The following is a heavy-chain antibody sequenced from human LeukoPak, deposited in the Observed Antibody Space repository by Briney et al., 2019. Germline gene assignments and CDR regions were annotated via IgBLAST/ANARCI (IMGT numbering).Heavy chain of an antibody. CDR2: VYYSGST. CDR1: GGSISSRSYY. CDR3: ARSGSSSGYLFDY. J-gene: IGHJ4*02. D-gene: IGHD3-22*01. V-gene: IGHV4-39*01. Sequence: PSETVSLTCTVSGGSISSRSYYWGWIRQPPGKGLEWIGGVYYSGSTYYTPSLKSRVTISVDTSKNQFSLKLSSVTAADTAVYYCARSGSSSGYLFDYWGQGTLVTVSS.